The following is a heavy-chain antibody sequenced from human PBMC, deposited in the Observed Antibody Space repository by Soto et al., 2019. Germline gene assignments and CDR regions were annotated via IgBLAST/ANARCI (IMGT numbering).Heavy chain of an antibody. J-gene: IGHJ4*02. D-gene: IGHD1-26*01. CDR1: GFTFSHYD. V-gene: IGHV3-33*01. CDR2: IRYDGSDE. CDR3: ARGGSFSNLDS. Sequence: QVQLVESGGGVVQPGGSLRLSCSASGFTFSHYDMHWVRQAPGKGLEWAAVIRYDGSDEYYADSVKGRFTISRDNSKNSLYLQMNSLGGEDMAVYYCARGGSFSNLDSWGQGTPVTVSS.